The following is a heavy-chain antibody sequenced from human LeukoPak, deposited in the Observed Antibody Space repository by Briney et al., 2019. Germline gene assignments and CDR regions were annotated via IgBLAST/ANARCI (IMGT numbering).Heavy chain of an antibody. V-gene: IGHV4-30-4*01. Sequence: SETLSLTCTVSGGSISSGDYYWSWIRQPPGKGLEWIGYTYYSGSTYYNPSLKSRVTISVDTSKNQFSLKLSSVTAADTAVYYCARERKPLQTGTAFDIWGQGTMVTVSS. CDR1: GGSISSGDYY. CDR3: ARERKPLQTGTAFDI. D-gene: IGHD1-1*01. CDR2: TYYSGST. J-gene: IGHJ3*02.